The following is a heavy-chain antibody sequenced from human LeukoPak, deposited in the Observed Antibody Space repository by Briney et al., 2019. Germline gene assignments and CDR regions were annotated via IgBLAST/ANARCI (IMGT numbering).Heavy chain of an antibody. CDR2: NYFSGST. D-gene: IGHD3-10*01. Sequence: SGGSLRLSCAASGLSYSDSYMTWIRQAPGKGLEWVGSNYFSGSTYYNPSLKSRVAISVDTSKNQFSLKLSSVTAADTALYYCARGTRGSYYTDVWGKGTTVTVSS. CDR3: ARGTRGSYYTDV. CDR1: GLSYSDSY. V-gene: IGHV4-38-2*01. J-gene: IGHJ6*03.